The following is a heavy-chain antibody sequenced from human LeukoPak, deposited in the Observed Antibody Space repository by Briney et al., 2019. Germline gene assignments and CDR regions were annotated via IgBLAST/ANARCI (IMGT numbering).Heavy chain of an antibody. D-gene: IGHD1-26*01. V-gene: IGHV3-23*01. CDR1: GFTFSSHG. J-gene: IGHJ4*02. Sequence: PGGSLRLSCAASGFTFSSHGMSWVRQAPGKGLEWVSVISASAGSTHYVDSVKGRFTISRDNSKNTLYLQMNSLRAEDTAVYYCAKDPISGSYQPFDYWGQGTLVTVSS. CDR3: AKDPISGSYQPFDY. CDR2: ISASAGST.